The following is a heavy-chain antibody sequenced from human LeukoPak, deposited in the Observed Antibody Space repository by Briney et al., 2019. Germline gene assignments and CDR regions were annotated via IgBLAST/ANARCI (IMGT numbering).Heavy chain of an antibody. CDR1: GFTFSGYS. J-gene: IGHJ4*02. Sequence: GGSLRLSCAASGFTFSGYSMNWVRQAVGKGLEWVSYISASSSAIYYADSVKGRFTISRDNAKNSLYLQMNSLRDEDTAVYYCTMTTVTISYWGQGTLVTVSS. D-gene: IGHD4-17*01. CDR3: TMTTVTISY. V-gene: IGHV3-48*02. CDR2: ISASSSAI.